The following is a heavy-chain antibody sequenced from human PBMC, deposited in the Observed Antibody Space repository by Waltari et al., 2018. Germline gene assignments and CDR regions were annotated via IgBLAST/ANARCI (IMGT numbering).Heavy chain of an antibody. J-gene: IGHJ4*02. V-gene: IGHV1-69*10. CDR3: ARGILEWLFSVGD. CDR1: GGTFSSHA. CDR2: IIPILGIA. D-gene: IGHD3-3*01. Sequence: QVQLVQSGAEVKKPGSSVKVSCKASGGTFSSHAISWVRQAPGQGLEWMGGIIPILGIANYAQKFQGRVTITADKSTSTAYMELSSLRSEDTAVYYCARGILEWLFSVGDWGQGTLVTVSS.